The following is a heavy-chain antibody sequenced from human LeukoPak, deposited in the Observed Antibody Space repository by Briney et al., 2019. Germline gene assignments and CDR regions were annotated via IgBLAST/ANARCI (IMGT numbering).Heavy chain of an antibody. CDR1: GGTFSSYA. CDR2: IIPIFGTA. J-gene: IGHJ6*03. D-gene: IGHD2-15*01. V-gene: IGHV1-69*05. CDR3: ARGDEWLGYCSGGSCYSDHYYYYMDV. Sequence: SSVKVSCKASGGTFSSYAISWVRQAPGQGLEWMGGIIPIFGTANYAQKFQGRVTITTDESTSTAYMELSSLRSEDTAVYYCARGDEWLGYCSGGSCYSDHYYYYMDVWGKGTTVTVSS.